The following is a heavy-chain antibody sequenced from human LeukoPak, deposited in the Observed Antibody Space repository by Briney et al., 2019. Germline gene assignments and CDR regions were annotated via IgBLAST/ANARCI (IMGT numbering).Heavy chain of an antibody. J-gene: IGHJ4*02. Sequence: GGSLRLSCVASGFTFSSYGMSWVRQAPGKGPEWVSAISGSSGSIYYADSVKGRFTISRDNSKNTLYLQMNSLRAEDTAVYFCAKVPPRGQTPVDYWGQGTLVTVSS. CDR3: AKVPPRGQTPVDY. CDR1: GFTFSSYG. CDR2: ISGSSGSI. V-gene: IGHV3-23*01. D-gene: IGHD1-14*01.